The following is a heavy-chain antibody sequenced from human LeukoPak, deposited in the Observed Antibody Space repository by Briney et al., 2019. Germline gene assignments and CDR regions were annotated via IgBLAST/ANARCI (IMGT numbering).Heavy chain of an antibody. Sequence: GGSLRLSCVPSGFTFSYFGMHWVRQAPGKGLEWVAFIRYDGSNEYYAESVKGRFTISRDNSKNTLYLQMSRLRVEDTAVYYCAKDLDCSGGTCHKAFDCWGQGTLVTVSS. J-gene: IGHJ4*02. CDR1: GFTFSYFG. CDR2: IRYDGSNE. D-gene: IGHD2-15*01. CDR3: AKDLDCSGGTCHKAFDC. V-gene: IGHV3-30*02.